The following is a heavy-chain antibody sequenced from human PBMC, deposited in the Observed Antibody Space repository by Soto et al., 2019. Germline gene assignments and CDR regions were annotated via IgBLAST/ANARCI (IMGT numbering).Heavy chain of an antibody. Sequence: QAHLVESGGGVVQPGRSLRLSCAASGFTFTSYGMHWVRQAPGTRLEWVAVISYDGGLQHYADSVKGRFTISRDNSKNMVILQMNSLRAEDTAVYYCVSDRGYGHASVPYSWGQGTLVRVSS. CDR2: ISYDGGLQ. D-gene: IGHD5-18*01. CDR3: VSDRGYGHASVPYS. V-gene: IGHV3-30*03. J-gene: IGHJ4*02. CDR1: GFTFTSYG.